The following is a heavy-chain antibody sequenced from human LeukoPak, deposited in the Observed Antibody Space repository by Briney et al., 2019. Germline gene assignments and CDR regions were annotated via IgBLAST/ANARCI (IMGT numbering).Heavy chain of an antibody. CDR1: GGSISNYY. CDR3: ARRGLVGATDY. CDR2: IYYSGST. D-gene: IGHD1-26*01. Sequence: SSETLSLTCTVSGGSISNYYWSWIRQPPGKGLEWIGYIYYSGSTNYNPSLKSRVTITVDTSTNQFSLRLSSVTAADTAVYYCARRGLVGATDYWGQGTQVTVSS. J-gene: IGHJ4*02. V-gene: IGHV4-59*08.